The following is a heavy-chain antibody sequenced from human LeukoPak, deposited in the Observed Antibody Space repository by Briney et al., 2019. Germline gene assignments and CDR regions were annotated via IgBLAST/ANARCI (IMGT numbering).Heavy chain of an antibody. CDR1: GYTFTSYD. D-gene: IGHD5-12*01. CDR3: AREYRHQPD. J-gene: IGHJ4*02. CDR2: MNPNSGNT. V-gene: IGHV1-8*01. Sequence: ASVKVSCKASGYTFTSYDINWLRQASGQGLEWMGWMNPNSGNTGYAQKFQGRFTMTWDTSVTTAYMELSSLRSEDTAVYYCAREYRHQPDWGQGTLVTVSS.